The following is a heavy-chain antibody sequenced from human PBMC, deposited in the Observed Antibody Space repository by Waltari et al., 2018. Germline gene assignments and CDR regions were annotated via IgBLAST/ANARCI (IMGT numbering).Heavy chain of an antibody. Sequence: EVQLLESGGGLVQPGGSLRLSCAVSGFLFSCNGMNWFRQPPGKGLGWVSGISAGGEATYYAESVKGRFTISRDNSKNTLYVQLSSLTAQDTAVYYCATRYTWGQGTLVTVSS. CDR2: ISAGGEAT. CDR3: ATRYT. D-gene: IGHD3-9*01. V-gene: IGHV3-23*01. J-gene: IGHJ4*02. CDR1: GFLFSCNG.